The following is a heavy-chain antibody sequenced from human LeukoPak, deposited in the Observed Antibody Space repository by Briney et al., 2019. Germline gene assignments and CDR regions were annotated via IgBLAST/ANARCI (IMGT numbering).Heavy chain of an antibody. V-gene: IGHV3-33*01. CDR2: IWYDGSNK. CDR1: GFTFSSYG. CDR3: ARESPSFDY. J-gene: IGHJ4*02. Sequence: GRSLRLSCAASGFTFSSYGMHWVRQAPGKGLEWVAVIWYDGSNKYYADSVKGRFTISRDNSKNSLYLQMNGLRAEDTAVYYCARESPSFDYWGQGTLVTVSS.